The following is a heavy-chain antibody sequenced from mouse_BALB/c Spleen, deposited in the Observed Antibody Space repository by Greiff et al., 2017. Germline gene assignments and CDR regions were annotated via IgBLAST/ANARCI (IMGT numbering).Heavy chain of an antibody. CDR3: VSQAYYGNYGAY. CDR1: GFTFNTYA. V-gene: IGHV10-1*02. J-gene: IGHJ3*01. Sequence: EVNLVESGGGLVQPKGSLKLSCAASGFTFNTYAMNWVRQAPGKGLEWVARIRSKSNNYATYYADSVKDRFTISRDDSQSMLYLQMNNLKTEDTAMYYCVSQAYYGNYGAYWGQGTLVTVSA. CDR2: IRSKSNNYAT. D-gene: IGHD2-10*01.